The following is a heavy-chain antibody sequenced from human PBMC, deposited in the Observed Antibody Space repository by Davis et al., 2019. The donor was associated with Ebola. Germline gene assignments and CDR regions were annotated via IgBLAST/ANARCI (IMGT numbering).Heavy chain of an antibody. Sequence: SETLSLTCTVSGGSINNYFWSWIRQPPGKGLEWIGNIHYLGNTNYNPSLKSRVTMSVDTSKNQFSLKLSSVTAADTAVYYCARDYYDSSGFLWYFDLWGRGTLVAVSS. CDR3: ARDYYDSSGFLWYFDL. V-gene: IGHV4-59*01. J-gene: IGHJ2*01. CDR2: IHYLGNT. D-gene: IGHD3-22*01. CDR1: GGSINNYF.